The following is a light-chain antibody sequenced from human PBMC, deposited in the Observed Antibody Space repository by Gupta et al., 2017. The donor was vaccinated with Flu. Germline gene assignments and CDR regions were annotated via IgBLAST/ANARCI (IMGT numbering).Light chain of an antibody. CDR2: EDN. V-gene: IGLV2-8*01. J-gene: IGLJ3*02. CDR3: NSHSSSKNIWV. Sequence: GNSSDVGGYNYVHWYHQHTSTTPKLLMYEDNKRDTGGPARFSGAKAGTTASPTPTGVRAEDEADDYCNSHSSSKNIWVFGGGTKLTVL. CDR1: SSDVGGYNY.